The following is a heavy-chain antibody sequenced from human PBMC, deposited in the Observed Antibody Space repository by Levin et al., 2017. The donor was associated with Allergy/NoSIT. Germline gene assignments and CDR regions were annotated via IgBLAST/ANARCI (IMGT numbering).Heavy chain of an antibody. CDR2: IYYSGST. D-gene: IGHD3-10*01. J-gene: IGHJ4*02. CDR1: GGSVSSGSYY. Sequence: SETLSLTCTVSGGSVSSGSYYWSWIRQPPGKGLEWIGYIYYSGSTNYNPSLKSRVTISVDTSKNQFSLKLSSVTAADTAVYYCARDLGSLRGIDYWGQGTLVTVSS. CDR3: ARDLGSLRGIDY. V-gene: IGHV4-61*01.